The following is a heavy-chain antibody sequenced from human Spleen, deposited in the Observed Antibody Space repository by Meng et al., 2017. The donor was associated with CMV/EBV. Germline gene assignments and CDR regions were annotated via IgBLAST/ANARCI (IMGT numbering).Heavy chain of an antibody. CDR3: AREGAGCSSASCYTFDS. D-gene: IGHD2-2*02. CDR1: GGSISSSTYY. Sequence: SETLSLTCTVSGGSISSSTYYWGWIRQPPGKGLEWIGSIYYSGSTYSNPSLKSRVTISVDTSKNQFSLKLRSVTAADTAVYYCAREGAGCSSASCYTFDSWSQGTLVTVSS. CDR2: IYYSGST. V-gene: IGHV4-39*02. J-gene: IGHJ4*02.